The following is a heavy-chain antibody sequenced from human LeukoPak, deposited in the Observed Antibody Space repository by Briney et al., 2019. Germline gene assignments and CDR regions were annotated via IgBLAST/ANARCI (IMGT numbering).Heavy chain of an antibody. CDR1: GFTVSSYN. CDR2: IKHDGSEE. Sequence: GGSLRLSCAASGFTVSSYNMNWVRQAPGKGLEWVANIKHDGSEEVYVDSVKGRFSISRDNAKNSLFLQMNTLRAEDTAVYYCARDPYSSTWSYGMDVWGQGTTVTVSS. V-gene: IGHV3-7*05. D-gene: IGHD6-6*01. J-gene: IGHJ6*02. CDR3: ARDPYSSTWSYGMDV.